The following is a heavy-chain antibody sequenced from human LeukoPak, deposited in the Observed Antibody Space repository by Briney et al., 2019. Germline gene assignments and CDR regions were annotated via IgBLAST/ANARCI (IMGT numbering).Heavy chain of an antibody. CDR2: INPNSGGT. V-gene: IGHV1-2*02. D-gene: IGHD3-10*01. Sequence: ASVKVSCKASGYTFTGYYMHWVRQAPGQGLAWMGWINPNSGGTNYPQKLQGRVTMTTDTSTSTAYMELRSLRSDDTAVYYCARQSDVRTRRGDDAFDIWGQGTMVTVSS. J-gene: IGHJ3*02. CDR1: GYTFTGYY. CDR3: ARQSDVRTRRGDDAFDI.